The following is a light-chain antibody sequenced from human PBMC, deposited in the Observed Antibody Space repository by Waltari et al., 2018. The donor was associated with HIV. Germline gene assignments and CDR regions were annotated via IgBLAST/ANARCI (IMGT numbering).Light chain of an antibody. CDR2: EVN. J-gene: IGLJ3*02. V-gene: IGLV2-14*01. CDR3: NSYTSTTTSWV. CDR1: SSDIGGYNY. Sequence: QSALTQPASVSGSPGQSITISCTGTSSDIGGYNYVSWYQQHAGKAPKLMIYEVNNRPSGVSNRFSGSKSGNTASLTISGLQAEDEADYYCNSYTSTTTSWVFGGGTKLTVL.